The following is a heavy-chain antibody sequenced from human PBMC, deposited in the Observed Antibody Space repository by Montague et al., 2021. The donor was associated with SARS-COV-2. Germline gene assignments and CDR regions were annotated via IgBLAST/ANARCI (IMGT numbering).Heavy chain of an antibody. D-gene: IGHD2-8*01. Sequence: SETLSLTCTVSGGSISSYYWSWIRQPPGKGLEWIGYIYYSGSTNYNPSLKSRVTIPVDTSKNQFSLKLSSVTAADTAVYYCATQPCTNGVCENWFDPWGQGTLVTVSS. V-gene: IGHV4-59*01. CDR2: IYYSGST. CDR3: ATQPCTNGVCENWFDP. J-gene: IGHJ5*02. CDR1: GGSISSYY.